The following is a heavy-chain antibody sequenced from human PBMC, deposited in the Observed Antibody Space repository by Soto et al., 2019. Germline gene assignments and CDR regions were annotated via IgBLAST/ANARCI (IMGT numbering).Heavy chain of an antibody. D-gene: IGHD6-13*01. V-gene: IGHV3-66*01. Sequence: EVQLVESGGGLVQPGGSLRLSCAASGFTVSSYHMSWVRQAPGKGLEWVSVLYSAGSADFADSVKGRFTISRDNSKNTLYLQMSSLRAEDTAVYYCARVHSSSYHCFDYWGQGTLVTVSS. CDR1: GFTVSSYH. CDR2: LYSAGSA. CDR3: ARVHSSSYHCFDY. J-gene: IGHJ4*02.